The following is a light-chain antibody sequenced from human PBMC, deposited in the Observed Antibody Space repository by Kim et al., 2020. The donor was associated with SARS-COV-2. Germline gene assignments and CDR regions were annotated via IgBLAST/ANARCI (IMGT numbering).Light chain of an antibody. Sequence: GPSVPISCTGTSSDGGGYNYVSWYQQHPGQAPNLMIYEVSKRPSGVPDRFSGSKSGNTASLTVSGLQAEDEADYYCSSYAGSNNVVFGGGTQLTVL. CDR3: SSYAGSNNVV. J-gene: IGLJ2*01. CDR1: SSDGGGYNY. V-gene: IGLV2-8*01. CDR2: EVS.